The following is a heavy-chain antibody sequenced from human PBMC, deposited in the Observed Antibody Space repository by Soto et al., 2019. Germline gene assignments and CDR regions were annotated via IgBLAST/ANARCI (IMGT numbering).Heavy chain of an antibody. V-gene: IGHV3-30*18. J-gene: IGHJ5*02. CDR2: ISYDGSHQ. CDR3: AKDPKCCTIGSHFLDNWFDP. D-gene: IGHD2-8*01. CDR1: GFTFSNYG. Sequence: GGSLRLSCAASGFTFSNYGMHWVRQTPGKGLEWVAVISYDGSHQFYTDSVKGRFTISRDNSKNTLYLQMNSLKTEDTAMYYCAKDPKCCTIGSHFLDNWFDPWDQGTLVTVSS.